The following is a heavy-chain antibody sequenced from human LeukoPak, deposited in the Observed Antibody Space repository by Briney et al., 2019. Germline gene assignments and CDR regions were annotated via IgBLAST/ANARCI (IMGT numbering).Heavy chain of an antibody. D-gene: IGHD2-15*01. CDR3: ARTTEGYCRGRSCYSYYYYMDV. Sequence: AETLSLTCTVSGGSISSYYWSWIRQPPGKGLEWIGYIYYSGSTNYNPSLKSRVTISVDTSKNQFSLKLRSVTAADTAVYYCARTTEGYCRGRSCYSYYYYMDVWGKGTTVTVSS. CDR2: IYYSGST. J-gene: IGHJ6*03. CDR1: GGSISSYY. V-gene: IGHV4-59*01.